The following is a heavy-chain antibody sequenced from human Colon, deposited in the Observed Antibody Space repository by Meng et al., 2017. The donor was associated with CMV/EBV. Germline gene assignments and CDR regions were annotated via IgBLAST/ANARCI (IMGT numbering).Heavy chain of an antibody. D-gene: IGHD3-10*01. CDR2: IYYTGSA. Sequence: SGDFISSSSYCWGWIRQPPGKGLEWIACIYYTGSAYYDPSLKSRITISVDTSKNQFSLDVSSVTVADTAVYYCARDRSYGSGTSSDWGRGTLVTVSS. CDR3: ARDRSYGSGTSSD. V-gene: IGHV4-39*07. J-gene: IGHJ4*02. CDR1: GDFISSSSYC.